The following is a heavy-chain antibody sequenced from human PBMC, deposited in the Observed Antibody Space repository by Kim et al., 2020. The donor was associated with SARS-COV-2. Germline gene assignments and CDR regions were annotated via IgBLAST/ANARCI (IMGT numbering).Heavy chain of an antibody. V-gene: IGHV3-33*01. CDR1: GFTFSSYG. J-gene: IGHJ6*03. Sequence: GGSLRLSCAASGFTFSSYGLHWVRQAPGKGLEWVAVIWYDGSNKYYGDSVKGRFTISRDNSKNRLYLQMNSLRAEDTAVYYCARENSRENSGAVAGSFGGYYYYYMDVWGKGTTVSVSS. CDR3: ARENSRENSGAVAGSFGGYYYYYMDV. CDR2: IWYDGSNK. D-gene: IGHD6-19*01.